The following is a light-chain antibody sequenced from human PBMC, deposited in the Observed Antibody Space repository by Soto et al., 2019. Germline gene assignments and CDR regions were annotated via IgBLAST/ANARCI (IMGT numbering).Light chain of an antibody. V-gene: IGLV2-8*01. J-gene: IGLJ1*01. CDR2: EVS. CDR1: SSDVGGYKY. Sequence: QSALTQPPSASGSPGQSVTISCTGTSSDVGGYKYVSWYQQHPGKAPKLMIYEVSKRPSGVPDRFSGSKSGNTASLTVSGLQAEDEADYYCSSYTSRSSSTYVFGTGTKLTVL. CDR3: SSYTSRSSSTYV.